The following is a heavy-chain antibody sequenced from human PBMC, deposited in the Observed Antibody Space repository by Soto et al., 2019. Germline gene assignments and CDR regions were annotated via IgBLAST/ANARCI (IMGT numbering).Heavy chain of an antibody. CDR2: VSFDGTNK. Sequence: QVQLVESGGGVVQPGMTLRLSCTASGFTFSSHGMHWVRQAPGKGLEWVAVVSFDGTNKNYADSVRGRFTISRDNAQNFLYLQMNRLRVEDTAVYYCARAAREMATTPHGYWGQGTLVTVSS. J-gene: IGHJ4*02. D-gene: IGHD5-12*01. CDR1: GFTFSSHG. V-gene: IGHV3-30*03. CDR3: ARAAREMATTPHGY.